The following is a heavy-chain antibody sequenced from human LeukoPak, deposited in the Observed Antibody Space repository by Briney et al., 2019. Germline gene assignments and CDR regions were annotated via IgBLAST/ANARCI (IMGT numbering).Heavy chain of an antibody. V-gene: IGHV3-30*04. CDR3: ARDSSYYYDSDPGYFDY. CDR1: GFTFSSYA. Sequence: GGSLRLSCAASGFTFSSYAMHWVRQAPGKGLEWVAVISYDGSNKYYADSVKGRFTISRDNSKNTLYLQMNSLRAEDTAVYYCARDSSYYYDSDPGYFDYWGQGTLVTVSS. CDR2: ISYDGSNK. D-gene: IGHD3-22*01. J-gene: IGHJ4*02.